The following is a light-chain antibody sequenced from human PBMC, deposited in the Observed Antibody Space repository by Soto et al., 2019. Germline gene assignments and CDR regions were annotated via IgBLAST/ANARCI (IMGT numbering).Light chain of an antibody. CDR1: SSNVGSYKL. J-gene: IGLJ2*01. CDR3: ATWDDSLNGVV. V-gene: IGLV2-14*02. Sequence: QSALTQPASVSGSPGQSITISCTGTSSNVGSYKLVSWYQQHPGKAPKLMIFEVNKRPSGVPDRFSGPKSGTSASLAISGLRSEDEADYYCATWDDSLNGVVFGGGTKLTVL. CDR2: EVN.